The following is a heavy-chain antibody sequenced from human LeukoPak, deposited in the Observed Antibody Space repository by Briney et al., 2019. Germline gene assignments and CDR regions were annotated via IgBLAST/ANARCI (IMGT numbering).Heavy chain of an antibody. CDR3: AKDLEDCGGDSYSSSEAFDF. J-gene: IGHJ3*01. D-gene: IGHD2-21*02. CDR2: ISGSGESR. V-gene: IGHV3-23*01. Sequence: GGSLRLSCAASGFTFSNYVTSWVRQAPGKGLEWVSGISGSGESRYYADSVKGRFTISRDNSKNSLYLEMNSLRAEDTAVYYCAKDLEDCGGDSYSSSEAFDFWGQGTMVTVSS. CDR1: GFTFSNYV.